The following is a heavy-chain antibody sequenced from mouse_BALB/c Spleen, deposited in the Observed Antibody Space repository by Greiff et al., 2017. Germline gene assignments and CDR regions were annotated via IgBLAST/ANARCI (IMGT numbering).Heavy chain of an antibody. J-gene: IGHJ4*01. CDR2: IYPGNVNT. D-gene: IGHD2-3*01. V-gene: IGHV1S56*01. CDR1: GYTFTSYY. CDR3: ARSIYDGYYAMDY. Sequence: VQLQQSGPELVKPGASVRISCKASGYTFTSYYIHWVKQRPGQGLEWIGWIYPGNVNTKYNEKFKGKATLTADKSSSTAYMQLSSLTSEDSAVYFCARSIYDGYYAMDYWGQGTSITVAS.